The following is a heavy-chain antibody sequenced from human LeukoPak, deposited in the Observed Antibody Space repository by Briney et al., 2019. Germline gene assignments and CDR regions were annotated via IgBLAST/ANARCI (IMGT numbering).Heavy chain of an antibody. CDR3: AKVVTGYCSTTSCPFDS. V-gene: IGHV3-30*02. CDR1: GFTFSTYG. J-gene: IGHJ4*02. D-gene: IGHD2-2*01. CDR2: IRYDGSNK. Sequence: GGSLRLSCAASGFTFSTYGMDWVRQAPGKGLEWVAYIRYDGSNKNYADSVKGRFTISRDNSKNTLYLQMSSQRAEDTAVYYCAKVVTGYCSTTSCPFDSWGQGTLVTVSS.